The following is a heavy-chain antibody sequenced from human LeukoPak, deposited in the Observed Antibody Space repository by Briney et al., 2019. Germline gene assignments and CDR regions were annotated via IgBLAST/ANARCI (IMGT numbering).Heavy chain of an antibody. J-gene: IGHJ4*02. CDR3: ARGFGRGYDRSYFDY. D-gene: IGHD5-12*01. CDR1: GGSISSYY. CDR2: IYYSGST. Sequence: SETLPLTCTVSGGSISSYYWSWIRQPPGKGLEWIGYIYYSGSTNYNPSLKSRVTISVDTSKNQFFLKLSSVTAADTAVYYCARGFGRGYDRSYFDYWGQGTLVTVSS. V-gene: IGHV4-59*01.